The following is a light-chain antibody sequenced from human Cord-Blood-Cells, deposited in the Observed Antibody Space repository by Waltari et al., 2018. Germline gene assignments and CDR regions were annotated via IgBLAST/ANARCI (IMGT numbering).Light chain of an antibody. CDR2: EGS. V-gene: IGLV2-23*03. CDR1: RSDVGSYNL. CDR3: CSYAGSSTFVV. J-gene: IGLJ2*01. Sequence: QSALTQPASVSGSPGQSITISCTGTRSDVGSYNLVSWYQQRPGKAPKLMIYEGSKRPSGVSNRFSGSKSGNTASLTISGLQAEDGADYYCCSYAGSSTFVVFGGGTKLTVL.